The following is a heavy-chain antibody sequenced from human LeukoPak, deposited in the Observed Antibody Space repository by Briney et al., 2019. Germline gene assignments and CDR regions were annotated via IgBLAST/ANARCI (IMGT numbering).Heavy chain of an antibody. V-gene: IGHV4-59*01. Sequence: SETLSLTCTVSGGSISSYYWSWIRQPPGKGLEWIGYIYYSGSTNYNPSLKNRVTISVDTSKNQFSLKLSSVTAADTAVYYCARVGMVRGVTYFDYWGQGTLVTVSS. CDR3: ARVGMVRGVTYFDY. CDR2: IYYSGST. J-gene: IGHJ4*02. CDR1: GGSISSYY. D-gene: IGHD3-10*01.